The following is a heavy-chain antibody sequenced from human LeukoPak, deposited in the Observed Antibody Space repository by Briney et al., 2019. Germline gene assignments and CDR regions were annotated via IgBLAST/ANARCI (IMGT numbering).Heavy chain of an antibody. Sequence: ASVKVSCKVSGYTLTELSMHWVRQAPGKGLEWMGGFDPEDGETIYAQKFQGRVTMTEDTSTDTAYMELSSLRSEDTAVYYCATETRGYYDSSGYRNNWFDPWGQGTLVTASS. CDR3: ATETRGYYDSSGYRNNWFDP. CDR2: FDPEDGET. V-gene: IGHV1-24*01. D-gene: IGHD3-22*01. CDR1: GYTLTELS. J-gene: IGHJ5*02.